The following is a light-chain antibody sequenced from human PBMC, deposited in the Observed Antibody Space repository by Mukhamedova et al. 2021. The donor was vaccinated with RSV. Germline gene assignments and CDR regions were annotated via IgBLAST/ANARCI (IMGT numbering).Light chain of an antibody. CDR1: QSVSDN. V-gene: IGKV3-15*01. CDR2: DAS. Sequence: GERATLSCRASQSVSDNVAWYHQKPGQAPRLLICDASTRATGIPARFSGSGSGTDFTLTISSLQSEDFAVYYCQQYNKWPRTFGQG. CDR3: QQYNKWPRT. J-gene: IGKJ1*01.